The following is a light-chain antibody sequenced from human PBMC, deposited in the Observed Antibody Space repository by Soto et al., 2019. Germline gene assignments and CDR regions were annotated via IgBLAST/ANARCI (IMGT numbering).Light chain of an antibody. CDR3: MQYTHWPHS. V-gene: IGKV2-30*01. CDR1: HSLVFTNEKTY. J-gene: IGKJ2*01. CDR2: DVS. Sequence: DVVMTQSPPSLPVTPGQPASISCRSSHSLVFTNEKTYFSWYHQRPGQPPRRLLYDVSDRDSGVPDRFSGSGSDTDFTLKISRVEAEDVGIYYCMQYTHWPHSFGQGTNLEIK.